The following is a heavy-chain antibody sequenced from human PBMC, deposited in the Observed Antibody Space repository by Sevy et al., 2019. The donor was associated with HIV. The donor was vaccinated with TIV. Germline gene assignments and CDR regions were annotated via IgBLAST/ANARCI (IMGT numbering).Heavy chain of an antibody. J-gene: IGHJ6*02. CDR1: GFTFSNAW. Sequence: GGSLRLSCAASGFTFSNAWMSWVRQAPGKGLEWVGRIKSKTDGGTTDYAAPVKGRFTISRDDSKNTLYLQMNSLKTEDTAVYYCTTTARVYYYYGMDVWGQGTTVTVSS. CDR3: TTTARVYYYYGMDV. CDR2: IKSKTDGGTT. V-gene: IGHV3-15*01.